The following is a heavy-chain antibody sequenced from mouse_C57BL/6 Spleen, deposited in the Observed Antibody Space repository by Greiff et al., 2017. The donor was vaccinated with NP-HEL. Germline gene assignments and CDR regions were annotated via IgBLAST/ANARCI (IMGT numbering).Heavy chain of an antibody. V-gene: IGHV5-9-1*02. CDR2: ISSGGDYI. J-gene: IGHJ4*01. D-gene: IGHD1-1*01. CDR3: TRSSPFYYYGPMDY. CDR1: GFTFSSYA. Sequence: EVQGVESGEGLVKPGGSLKLSCAASGFTFSSYAMSWVRQTPEKRLEWVAYISSGGDYIYYADTVKGRFTISRDNARNTLYLQMSSLKSEDTAMYYCTRSSPFYYYGPMDYWGQGTSVTVSS.